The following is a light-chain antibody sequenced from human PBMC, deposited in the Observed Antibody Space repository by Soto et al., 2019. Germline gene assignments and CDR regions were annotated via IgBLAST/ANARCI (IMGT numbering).Light chain of an antibody. J-gene: IGLJ2*01. Sequence: QSALTQPASVSGSPGQSITISCTGTSSDVGGYNYVSWYQQHPGKAPKLMIYDVSNRPSGVSNRFSGSKSGNTASLTISGLQADDEAAYYCSSYTSSSTVVFGGGTKLTVL. V-gene: IGLV2-14*01. CDR2: DVS. CDR3: SSYTSSSTVV. CDR1: SSDVGGYNY.